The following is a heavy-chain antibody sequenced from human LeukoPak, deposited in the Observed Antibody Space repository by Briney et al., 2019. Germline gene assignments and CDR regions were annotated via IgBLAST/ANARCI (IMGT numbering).Heavy chain of an antibody. D-gene: IGHD5-12*01. Sequence: SETLSLTCTVSGGSISSHYWSWIRQPPGKGLEGIGYIYYSGSTNYNPSLKSRVTISVDTSKNQFSLKLSSVTAADTAVYYCARDLGYSGYEDRYYYYMDVWGKGTTVTVSS. CDR2: IYYSGST. J-gene: IGHJ6*03. CDR1: GGSISSHY. CDR3: ARDLGYSGYEDRYYYYMDV. V-gene: IGHV4-59*11.